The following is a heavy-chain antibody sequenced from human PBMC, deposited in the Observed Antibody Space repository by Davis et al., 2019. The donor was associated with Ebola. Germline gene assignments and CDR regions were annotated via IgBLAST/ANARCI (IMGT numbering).Heavy chain of an antibody. J-gene: IGHJ5*01. Sequence: KVSCKGSGDSFTGHWIGWVRQVPGKGLEWMGNIYPDDSDTRYSPSFQGQVTLSADKSINTAYLHWSSPKASDTAFYYCARLMAASGAMWFDSWGQGTLVTVSS. CDR1: GDSFTGHW. V-gene: IGHV5-51*01. D-gene: IGHD3-10*01. CDR3: ARLMAASGAMWFDS. CDR2: IYPDDSDT.